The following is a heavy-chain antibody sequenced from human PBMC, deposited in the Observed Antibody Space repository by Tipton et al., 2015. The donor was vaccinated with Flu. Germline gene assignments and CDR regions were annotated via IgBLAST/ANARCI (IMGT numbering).Heavy chain of an antibody. D-gene: IGHD2-2*02. V-gene: IGHV4-34*01. CDR1: GGSFSGYY. Sequence: TLSLTCAVYGGSFSGYYWSWIRQPPGKGLEWIGEINHSGSTNYNPSLKSRVTISVDTSKNQFSLKLSSVTAADTAVYYCARARYCSSTSCYTVRVRVIAIHDYWGQGTLVTVSS. CDR3: ARARYCSSTSCYTVRVRVIAIHDY. CDR2: INHSGST. J-gene: IGHJ4*02.